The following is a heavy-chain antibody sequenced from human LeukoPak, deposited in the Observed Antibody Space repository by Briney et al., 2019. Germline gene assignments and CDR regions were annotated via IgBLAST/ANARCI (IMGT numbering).Heavy chain of an antibody. CDR3: AKLGGQTGTTVGWFDP. V-gene: IGHV3-23*01. CDR1: GFTVSSNY. Sequence: GGSLRLSCAASGFTVSSNYMSWVRQAPGKGLEWVSAISGSGGSTYYADSVKGRFTISRDNSKNTLYLQMNSLRAEDTAVYYCAKLGGQTGTTVGWFDPWGQGTLVTVSS. J-gene: IGHJ5*02. CDR2: ISGSGGST. D-gene: IGHD1-7*01.